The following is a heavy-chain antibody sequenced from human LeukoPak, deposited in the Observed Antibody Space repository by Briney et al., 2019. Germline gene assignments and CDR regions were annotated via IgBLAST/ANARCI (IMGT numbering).Heavy chain of an antibody. CDR2: ISSSSSYI. V-gene: IGHV3-21*01. J-gene: IGHJ5*02. D-gene: IGHD4-17*01. Sequence: GGSLRLSCAASGFTFSSYSMNWVRQAPGKGLEWVSSISSSSSYIYYADSVKGRFTISRDNAKNSLYLQMNSLRAEDTAVYYCARESDDYGDYFWFDPWGQGTLVTVSS. CDR3: ARESDDYGDYFWFDP. CDR1: GFTFSSYS.